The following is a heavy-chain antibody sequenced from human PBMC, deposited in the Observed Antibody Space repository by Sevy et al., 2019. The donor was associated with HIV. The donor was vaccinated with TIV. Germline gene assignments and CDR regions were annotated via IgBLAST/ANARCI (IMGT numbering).Heavy chain of an antibody. J-gene: IGHJ4*02. V-gene: IGHV1-18*01. CDR2: ITPDSGDT. CDR1: GYIFGIYD. D-gene: IGHD1-26*01. CDR3: ARGAAPDNGRYYFDS. Sequence: ASVKVSCKASGYIFGIYDISWVRQAPGQGLEWMGWITPDSGDTNYAQKLQGRVTMTTDTSTRTSYMELSSLTSDDAGVYYCARGAAPDNGRYYFDSWAQGTLVTVS.